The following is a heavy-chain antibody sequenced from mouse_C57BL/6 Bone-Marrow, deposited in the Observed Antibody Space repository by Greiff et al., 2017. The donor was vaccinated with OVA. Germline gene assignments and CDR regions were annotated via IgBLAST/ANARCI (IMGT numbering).Heavy chain of an antibody. J-gene: IGHJ3*01. CDR3: AGPSWGVYAWFAY. Sequence: QVQLQQSGAELMKPGASVKLSCKATGYTFTGYWIEWVKQRPGHGLEWIGEILPGSGSTNYLEKFKGKATFTADTSSNTAYLQLSSLTTEDAAVYYGAGPSWGVYAWFAYWGQGTLVTVSA. CDR1: GYTFTGYW. CDR2: ILPGSGST. V-gene: IGHV1-9*01. D-gene: IGHD4-1*01.